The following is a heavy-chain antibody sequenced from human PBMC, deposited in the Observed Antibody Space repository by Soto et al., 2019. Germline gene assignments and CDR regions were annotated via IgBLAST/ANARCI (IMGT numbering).Heavy chain of an antibody. CDR3: ARDGAVAGNTNLHY. D-gene: IGHD6-19*01. CDR1: GYTFTNYA. Sequence: ASVKVSCKASGYTFTNYAIHWVRQGPGQRLEWMGWINAGNGKTKYSQKFQGRVTITRDTSASTAYMELSSLRSEDTAVYYCARDGAVAGNTNLHYWGQGTLVTVSS. V-gene: IGHV1-3*01. J-gene: IGHJ4*02. CDR2: INAGNGKT.